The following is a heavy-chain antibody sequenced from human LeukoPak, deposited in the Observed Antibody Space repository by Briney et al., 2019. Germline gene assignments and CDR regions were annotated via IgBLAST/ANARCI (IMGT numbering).Heavy chain of an antibody. CDR2: INHSGST. CDR3: ARNLRSPWMDA. V-gene: IGHV4-34*01. D-gene: IGHD3-3*01. Sequence: PSETLSLTCAVYGGSFSGYYWSWIRQPPGKGLEWIGEINHSGSTNYNPSLKSRVTISVDTSKNQFSLKLSSVTAADTAVYYCARNLRSPWMDAWGKGTTVTVSS. J-gene: IGHJ6*04. CDR1: GGSFSGYY.